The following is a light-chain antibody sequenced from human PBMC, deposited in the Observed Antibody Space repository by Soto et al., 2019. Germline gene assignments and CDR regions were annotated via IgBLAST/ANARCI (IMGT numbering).Light chain of an antibody. CDR3: SSYTTSNTRQIV. CDR2: DVS. J-gene: IGLJ1*01. V-gene: IGLV2-14*03. Sequence: QSVPTQPASVSGSPGQSITISCTGTSSDVGGYNYVSWYQHHPGKAPKLIIYDVSNRPSGVSIRFSGSKSDNTASLTISGLQPEDEADYHCSSYTTSNTRQIVFGTGTKVT. CDR1: SSDVGGYNY.